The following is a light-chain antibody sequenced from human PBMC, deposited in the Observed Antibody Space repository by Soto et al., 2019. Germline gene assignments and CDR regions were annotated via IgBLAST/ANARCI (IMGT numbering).Light chain of an antibody. Sequence: QSVLTQPTSASGTPGQRVTISCSGSSSNIGSNTVNWYQHLPGTAPKLLIYSNNQRPSGVPARFSGSKSGTSASLAISGLQSEDEADYYCAAWDDSLYGHVVFGGGTKLTVL. CDR1: SSNIGSNT. J-gene: IGLJ2*01. CDR2: SNN. CDR3: AAWDDSLYGHVV. V-gene: IGLV1-44*01.